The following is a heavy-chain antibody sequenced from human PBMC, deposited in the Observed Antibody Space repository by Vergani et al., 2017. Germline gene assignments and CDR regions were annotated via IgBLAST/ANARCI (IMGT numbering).Heavy chain of an antibody. J-gene: IGHJ5*02. CDR2: INPNSGGT. CDR1: GYTFTGYY. Sequence: QVKLVQSGVEVKKPGASVKVSCKASGYTFTGYYMHWVRQAPGQGLEWMGWINPNSGGTNYAQKFQGRVTMTRDTSISTAYMELSRLRSDDTAGYYCAREVVMNLYWFDPWGQGTLVTVSS. D-gene: IGHD3-22*01. V-gene: IGHV1-2*02. CDR3: AREVVMNLYWFDP.